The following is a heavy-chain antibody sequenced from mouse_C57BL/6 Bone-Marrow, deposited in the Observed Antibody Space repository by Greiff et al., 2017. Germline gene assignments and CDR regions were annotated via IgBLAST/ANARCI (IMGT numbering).Heavy chain of an antibody. CDR1: GFTFSSYG. Sequence: DVKLVESGGDLVKPGGSLTLSCAASGFTFSSYGMSWVRQTPDQRLELVSTISSGSSYTYYPDRVKGRFTISRDNAKNTLYLQMSSLKSEDTAMYYCARHPRTGFAYWGQGTLVTVSA. V-gene: IGHV5-6*02. J-gene: IGHJ3*01. D-gene: IGHD2-10*02. CDR3: ARHPRTGFAY. CDR2: ISSGSSYT.